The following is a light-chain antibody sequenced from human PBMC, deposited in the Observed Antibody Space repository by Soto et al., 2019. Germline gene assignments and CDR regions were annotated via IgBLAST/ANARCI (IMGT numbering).Light chain of an antibody. CDR1: QSVSSNH. Sequence: ESVLTQSPDTLSLSPGERATLSCRASQSVSSNHLAWYQQKPGQAPRLLIYGASTRATGIPDRFSGSGSGTDFTLTVSRLEPEDFAVYYCQQYGTSPTWTFGQGTKVDI. CDR3: QQYGTSPTWT. J-gene: IGKJ1*01. V-gene: IGKV3-20*01. CDR2: GAS.